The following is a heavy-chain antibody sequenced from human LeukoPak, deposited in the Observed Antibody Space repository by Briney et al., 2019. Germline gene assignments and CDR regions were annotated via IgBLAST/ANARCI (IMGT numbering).Heavy chain of an antibody. CDR3: ARAGAAAGTGWFDP. CDR2: IIPIFGTA. D-gene: IGHD6-13*01. CDR1: GGTFSSYA. V-gene: IGHV1-69*05. Sequence: SVKVSCKASGGTFSSYATSWVRQAPGQGLEWRGGIIPIFGTANYARKFQGRVTITTDGSTSTAYMELSSLRSEDTAVYHCARAGAAAGTGWFDPWGQGTLVTVSS. J-gene: IGHJ5*02.